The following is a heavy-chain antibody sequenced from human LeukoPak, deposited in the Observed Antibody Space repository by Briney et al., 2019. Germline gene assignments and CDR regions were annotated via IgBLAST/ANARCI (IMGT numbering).Heavy chain of an antibody. Sequence: GGSLRLSCAASGFSFRSCWMHWVRQAPGKELVWVSRINGDGSTTNYADSVRGRFTISRDNAKNTLYLQMNSLRADDSAVYFCASLVGGYYPPVEAFDAWGQGTMVTVSS. CDR1: GFSFRSCW. CDR3: ASLVGGYYPPVEAFDA. CDR2: INGDGSTT. D-gene: IGHD3-3*01. V-gene: IGHV3-74*01. J-gene: IGHJ3*01.